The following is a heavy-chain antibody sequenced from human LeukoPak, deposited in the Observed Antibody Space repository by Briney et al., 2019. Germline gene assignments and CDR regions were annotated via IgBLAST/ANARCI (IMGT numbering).Heavy chain of an antibody. V-gene: IGHV4-39*07. CDR1: GGSISSSSYY. CDR2: IYYSGST. CDR3: ARSGDFKAARPGYFDY. J-gene: IGHJ4*02. D-gene: IGHD6-6*01. Sequence: SETLSLTCTVSGGSISSSSYYWGWIRQPPGKGLEWIGSIYYSGSTYYNPSLKSRVTISVDTSKNQFSLKLSSVTAADTAVYYCARSGDFKAARPGYFDYWGQGTLVTVSS.